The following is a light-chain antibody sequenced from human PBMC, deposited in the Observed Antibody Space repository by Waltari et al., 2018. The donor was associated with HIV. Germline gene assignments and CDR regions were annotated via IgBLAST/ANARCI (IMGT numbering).Light chain of an antibody. J-gene: IGLJ3*02. CDR2: DNN. CDR3: GTWDTSLSAGV. Sequence: QSVLTQPPSVSAAPGQKVAIPCPGSSPHLGNNYVSWYQHLPGTAPKLLIYDNNKRPSGIPDRFSGSKSGTSATLGITGLQTGDEANYYCGTWDTSLSAGVFGGGTKLTVL. V-gene: IGLV1-51*01. CDR1: SPHLGNNY.